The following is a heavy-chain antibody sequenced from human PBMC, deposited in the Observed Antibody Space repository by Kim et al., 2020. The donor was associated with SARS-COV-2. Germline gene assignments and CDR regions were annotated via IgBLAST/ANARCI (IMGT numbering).Heavy chain of an antibody. J-gene: IGHJ4*02. CDR1: GFTFSSYS. CDR3: ARDYLYYNILTGYYSGYYFDY. CDR2: ISSSSSYI. V-gene: IGHV3-21*01. D-gene: IGHD3-9*01. Sequence: GGSLRLSCAASGFTFSSYSMNWVRQAPGKGLEWVSSISSSSSYIYYADSVKGRFTISRDNAKNSLYLQMNSLRAEDTAVYYCARDYLYYNILTGYYSGYYFDYWGQGTLVTVSS.